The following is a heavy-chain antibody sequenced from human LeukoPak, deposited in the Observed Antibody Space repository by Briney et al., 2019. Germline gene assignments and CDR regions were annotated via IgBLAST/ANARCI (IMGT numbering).Heavy chain of an antibody. J-gene: IGHJ4*02. CDR3: ARHSETYYFY. Sequence: SETLSLTCTVSGGSISSYYWSWIRQPPGKGLEWIGYIYSYSGSSNYNPSLKSRVTISVDTSKNQFSLKLSSVTAADTAVYYCARHSETYYFYWGQGTLVTVSS. V-gene: IGHV4-59*08. CDR2: IYSYSGSS. D-gene: IGHD1-26*01. CDR1: GGSISSYY.